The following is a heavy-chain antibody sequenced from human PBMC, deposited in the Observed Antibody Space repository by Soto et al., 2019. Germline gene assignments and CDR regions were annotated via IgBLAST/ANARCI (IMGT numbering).Heavy chain of an antibody. J-gene: IGHJ6*02. CDR2: INAGNGNT. V-gene: IGHV1-3*01. CDR1: GYTFTSYA. Sequence: ASVKVSCKASGYTFTSYAMHWVRQAPGQRLEWMGWINAGNGNTKYSQKFQGRATITRDTSASTAYMELSSLRSEDTAVYYCAIAVAGIAAEYYYYGMDVWGQGTTVTVSS. CDR3: AIAVAGIAAEYYYYGMDV. D-gene: IGHD6-19*01.